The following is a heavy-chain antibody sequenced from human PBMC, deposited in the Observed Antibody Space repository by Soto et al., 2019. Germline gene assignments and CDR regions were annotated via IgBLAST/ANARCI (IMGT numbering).Heavy chain of an antibody. CDR2: FDPEDGET. V-gene: IGHV1-24*01. Sequence: AAGKVSWKVSGCTLPEVAMQWGGQAPGKGLEWMGGFDPEDGETIYAQKFQGRVTMTEDTSTDTAYMELSSLRSEDTAAYYCATWYYDFWRGFDPRGQGTLVTLSS. D-gene: IGHD3-3*01. J-gene: IGHJ5*02. CDR3: ATWYYDFWRGFDP. CDR1: GCTLPEVA.